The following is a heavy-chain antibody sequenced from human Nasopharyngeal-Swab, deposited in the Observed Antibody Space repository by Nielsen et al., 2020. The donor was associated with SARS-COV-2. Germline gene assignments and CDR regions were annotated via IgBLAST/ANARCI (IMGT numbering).Heavy chain of an antibody. CDR2: IDPSDSYT. J-gene: IGHJ5*02. Sequence: GGSLRLSCKGSGSSFTSYWISWVRQMPGKGLEWMGRIDPSDSYTNYSPSFQGHVTISADKSISTAYLQWSSLKASDTAMYYCARLERFLEWSNWFDPWGQGTLVTVSS. V-gene: IGHV5-10-1*01. D-gene: IGHD3-3*01. CDR3: ARLERFLEWSNWFDP. CDR1: GSSFTSYW.